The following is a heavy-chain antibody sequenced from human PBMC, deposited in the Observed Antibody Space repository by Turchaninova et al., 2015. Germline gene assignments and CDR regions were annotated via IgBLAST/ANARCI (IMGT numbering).Heavy chain of an antibody. CDR2: IRAGGRLD. V-gene: IGHV3-21*01. CDR1: GFVLRSLG. Sequence: GFVLRSLGMTWVRQAPGKGLEWVSSIRAGGRLDYYADSVRGRFTVSRDDTKNLVSLQMRNLRAEDTALYYCARDRACTEGVCGLGYDGMDAWGQGITVIVSS. CDR3: ARDRACTEGVCGLGYDGMDA. D-gene: IGHD2-8*02. J-gene: IGHJ6*02.